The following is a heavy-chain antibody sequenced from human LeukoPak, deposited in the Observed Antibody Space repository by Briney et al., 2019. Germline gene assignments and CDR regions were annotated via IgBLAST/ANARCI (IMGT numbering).Heavy chain of an antibody. D-gene: IGHD3-3*01. J-gene: IGHJ5*02. CDR2: ISPYNGNT. V-gene: IGHV1-18*01. Sequence: ASVKVSCKASGYTFTSYGIGWVRQAPGQGLEWMGWISPYNGNTKYPQKFQGRVIMTTDTATTTVYMELRSLTSDATAMYYCAGQGGYAWSWFDPWGQGTLVTVSS. CDR3: AGQGGYAWSWFDP. CDR1: GYTFTSYG.